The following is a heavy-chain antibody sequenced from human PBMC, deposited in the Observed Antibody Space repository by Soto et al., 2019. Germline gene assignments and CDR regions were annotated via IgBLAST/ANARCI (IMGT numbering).Heavy chain of an antibody. CDR3: AQETRLLGGPNYFAY. CDR2: ISWDGLAQ. D-gene: IGHD2-15*01. J-gene: IGHJ4*02. V-gene: IGHV3-30*18. Sequence: GGSLRLSCKASGFNFGRYGMHWVRQAPGMGLEWVAVISWDGLAQYYGDSVRGRFTISRDNSQSTLYLQMNSLRTEDTAIYYCAQETRLLGGPNYFAYGRQGVLVT. CDR1: GFNFGRYG.